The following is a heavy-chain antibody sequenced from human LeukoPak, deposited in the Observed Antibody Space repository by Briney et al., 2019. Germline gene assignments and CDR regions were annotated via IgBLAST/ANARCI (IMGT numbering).Heavy chain of an antibody. Sequence: SETLSLTCTVSGGSLNTYYWSWIRQPPGKGLEWIGYIYSSGSTNYNPSLKSRVTISVDTSKNQFSLKLSSVTAADTAVYYCARGSRMTTEYYYYIDVWGKGTTVTVFS. CDR2: IYSSGST. CDR1: GGSLNTYY. D-gene: IGHD4-11*01. J-gene: IGHJ6*03. CDR3: ARGSRMTTEYYYYIDV. V-gene: IGHV4-59*12.